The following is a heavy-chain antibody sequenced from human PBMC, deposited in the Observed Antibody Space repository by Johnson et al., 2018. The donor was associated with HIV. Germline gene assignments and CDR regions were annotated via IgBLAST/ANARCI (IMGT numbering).Heavy chain of an antibody. J-gene: IGHJ3*02. CDR3: ARIRVAVITEVGAFDI. D-gene: IGHD3-22*01. CDR2: ISSSGSTI. CDR1: GFTFSDYY. V-gene: IGHV3-11*04. Sequence: QVQLVESGGGLVKPGGSLRLSCAASGFTFSDYYMSWIRQAPGKGLEWVSYISSSGSTIYYADSVKGRFTISRDNSKNTLYLQMNSLRAEDTAVYYCARIRVAVITEVGAFDIWGQGTMVSVSS.